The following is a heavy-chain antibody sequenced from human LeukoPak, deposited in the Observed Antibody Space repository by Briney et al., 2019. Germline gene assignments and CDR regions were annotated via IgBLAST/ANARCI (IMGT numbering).Heavy chain of an antibody. D-gene: IGHD3-22*01. CDR3: ANAGTDTMRGY. CDR1: GLTFKNYA. Sequence: GGYLRLSCAASGLTFKNYAMTWVRRAPGKGLEWVSGISGSGDTTYYADYGKGRFTIFRDNPKNTLYLQMTSLRVEDTAVYYCANAGTDTMRGYWGQGTPVTVSS. J-gene: IGHJ4*02. V-gene: IGHV3-23*01. CDR2: ISGSGDTT.